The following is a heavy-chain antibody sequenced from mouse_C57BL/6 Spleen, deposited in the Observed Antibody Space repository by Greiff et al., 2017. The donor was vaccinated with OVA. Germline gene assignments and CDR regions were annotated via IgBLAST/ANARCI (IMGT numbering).Heavy chain of an antibody. CDR3: ARYYSNVYYAMDY. CDR1: GFTFSDYY. D-gene: IGHD2-5*01. J-gene: IGHJ4*01. CDR2: INYDGSST. Sequence: VQLKESEGGLVQPGSSMKLSCTASGFTFSDYYMAWVRQVPEKGLEWVANINYDGSSTYYLDSLKSRFIISRDNAKNILYLQMSSLKSEDTATYYCARYYSNVYYAMDYWGQGTSVTVSS. V-gene: IGHV5-16*01.